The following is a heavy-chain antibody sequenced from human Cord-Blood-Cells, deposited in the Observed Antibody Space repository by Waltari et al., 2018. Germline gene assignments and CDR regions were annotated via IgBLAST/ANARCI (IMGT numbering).Heavy chain of an antibody. J-gene: IGHJ4*02. CDR1: GFTFRGSA. V-gene: IGHV3-73*02. D-gene: IGHD6-6*01. CDR2: IRSKANSYAT. Sequence: EVQLVESGGGLVQPGGSLKLSCAAPGFTFRGSAMHWVRQASGKGLEWVGRIRSKANSYATAYAASVKGRFTISRDDSKNTAYLQMNSLKTEDTAVYYCTSAQQIVDYWGQGTLVTVSS. CDR3: TSAQQIVDY.